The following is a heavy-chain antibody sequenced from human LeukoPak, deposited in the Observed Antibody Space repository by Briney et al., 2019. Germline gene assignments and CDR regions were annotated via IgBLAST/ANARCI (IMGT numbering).Heavy chain of an antibody. CDR2: ISSSSRSI. V-gene: IGHV3-21*01. D-gene: IGHD4-17*01. J-gene: IGHJ5*02. CDR1: GFTFSAYS. CDR3: ARADGDYRIDSTNPNWFDP. Sequence: KPGGSLRLSCAASGFTFSAYSMNWVRQAPGRGLEWVSSISSSSRSIYNADSVKGRFTISRDNAKRSLYLQMNSLRAEDTAVYYCARADGDYRIDSTNPNWFDPWGQGTLVTVSS.